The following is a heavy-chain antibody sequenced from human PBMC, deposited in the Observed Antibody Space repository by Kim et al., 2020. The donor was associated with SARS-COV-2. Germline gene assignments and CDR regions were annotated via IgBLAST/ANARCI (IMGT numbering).Heavy chain of an antibody. CDR1: GYTFTGYY. CDR2: INPNSGGT. D-gene: IGHD3-3*01. V-gene: IGHV1-2*02. J-gene: IGHJ6*03. Sequence: ASVKVSCKASGYTFTGYYMHWVRQAPGQGLEWMGWINPNSGGTNYAQKFQGRVTMTRDTSISTAYMELSRLRSDDTAVYYCARAVHDFWSGEPYYYYMDVWGKGTTVTVSS. CDR3: ARAVHDFWSGEPYYYYMDV.